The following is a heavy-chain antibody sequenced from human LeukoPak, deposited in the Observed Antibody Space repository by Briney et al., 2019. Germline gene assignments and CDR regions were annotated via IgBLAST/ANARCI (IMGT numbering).Heavy chain of an antibody. CDR3: AREVVCSSTSCLAFDY. D-gene: IGHD2-2*01. Sequence: NPSETLSLTCTVSGGSISSYYWSWIRQPAGKGLEWIGRIYTSGSTNYNPSLKSRVTMSVDTSKNQFSLKLSSVTAADTAVYYCAREVVCSSTSCLAFDYWGQGTLVTVSS. CDR1: GGSISSYY. V-gene: IGHV4-4*07. CDR2: IYTSGST. J-gene: IGHJ4*02.